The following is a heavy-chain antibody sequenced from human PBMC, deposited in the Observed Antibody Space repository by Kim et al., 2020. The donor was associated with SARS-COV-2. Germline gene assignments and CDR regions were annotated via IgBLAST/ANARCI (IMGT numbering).Heavy chain of an antibody. V-gene: IGHV4-39*07. CDR3: ARDCFRGPNDILTGSPFDP. D-gene: IGHD3-9*01. J-gene: IGHJ5*02. Sequence: SRVTISVDTSKNQFSLKLSSVTAADTAVYYCARDCFRGPNDILTGSPFDPWGQGTLVTVSS.